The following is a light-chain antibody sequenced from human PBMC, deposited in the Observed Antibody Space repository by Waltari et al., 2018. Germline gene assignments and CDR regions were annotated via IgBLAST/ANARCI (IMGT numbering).Light chain of an antibody. CDR2: EVN. J-gene: IGLJ2*01. CDR1: PSDVGGYDC. Sequence: QSALTQPPSASGSPGQSVTISCTGTPSDVGGYDCVSWYQQHPGKAPKLMIYEVNNRPSGVPNRFSGAKSGNMAYLTVSGLQAEDEAHYYCNSYAGSNSVVFGGGTKLTVL. CDR3: NSYAGSNSVV. V-gene: IGLV2-8*01.